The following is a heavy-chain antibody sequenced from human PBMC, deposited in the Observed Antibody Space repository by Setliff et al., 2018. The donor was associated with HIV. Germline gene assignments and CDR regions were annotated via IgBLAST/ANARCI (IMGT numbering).Heavy chain of an antibody. Sequence: GESLKISCKGSGYSFTSYWIGWVRQMPGKGLEWMGIIYPGDSNTRYSPSFQGQVTISADKSISTAYLQWGSLRASDTAIYYCARHGGEDNANPKGPFDSWGQGTQVTV. D-gene: IGHD3-16*01. CDR2: IYPGDSNT. J-gene: IGHJ4*02. CDR1: GYSFTSYW. V-gene: IGHV5-51*01. CDR3: ARHGGEDNANPKGPFDS.